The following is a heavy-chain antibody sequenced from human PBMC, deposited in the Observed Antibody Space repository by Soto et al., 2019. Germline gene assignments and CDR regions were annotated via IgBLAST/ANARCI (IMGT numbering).Heavy chain of an antibody. V-gene: IGHV2-5*08. CDR1: GFSFSTSGMC. J-gene: IGHJ5*02. Sequence: SGPTLVNPTQTLTLTCTFSGFSFSTSGMCVNWIRQPPGKALEWLALIYWDDDKRYSPSLKSRLTITKDTSKNQVVLTMTNMDPVDTATYYCAHSLIGYYYDSSGSNWFDPWGQGTLVXVSS. CDR2: IYWDDDK. CDR3: AHSLIGYYYDSSGSNWFDP. D-gene: IGHD3-22*01.